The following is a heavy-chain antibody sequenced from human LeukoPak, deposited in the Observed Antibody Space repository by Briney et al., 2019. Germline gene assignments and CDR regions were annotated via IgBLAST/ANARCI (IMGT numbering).Heavy chain of an antibody. D-gene: IGHD4-23*01. CDR1: GCTLTELS. J-gene: IGHJ3*02. V-gene: IGHV1-24*01. Sequence: ASVKVSCKVSGCTLTELSMHWVRQAPGKGLEWMGGFDPEDGETIYAQKFQGRVTMTEDTSTDTAYMELSSLRSEDTAVYYCAIRLPHDYGGNGNAFDIWGQGTMVTVSS. CDR3: AIRLPHDYGGNGNAFDI. CDR2: FDPEDGET.